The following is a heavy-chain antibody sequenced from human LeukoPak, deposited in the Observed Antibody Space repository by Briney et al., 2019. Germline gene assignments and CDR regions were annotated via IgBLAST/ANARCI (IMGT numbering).Heavy chain of an antibody. CDR3: AGFYDSSGHYMSSPFDY. CDR1: GGSFSGYY. CDR2: IYYSGST. V-gene: IGHV4-31*11. J-gene: IGHJ4*02. D-gene: IGHD3-22*01. Sequence: PSETLSLTCAVYGGSFSGYYWSWIRQHPGKGLEWIGYIYYSGSTYYNPSLKRRVTISVDTSKNQFSLKLSSVTAADTAVYYCAGFYDSSGHYMSSPFDYWGQGTLVTVSS.